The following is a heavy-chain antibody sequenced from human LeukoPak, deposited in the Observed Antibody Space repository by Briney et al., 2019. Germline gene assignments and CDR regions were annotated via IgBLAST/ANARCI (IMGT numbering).Heavy chain of an antibody. V-gene: IGHV3-7*03. CDR1: GFTFSSYW. Sequence: GGSLRLSCAASGFTFSSYWMNWVRQAPGKGLEWVANIKQDGNERYYVDSAKGRFTIPRDNAKNSLYLQMNSLGAEDTAVYYCARGPWTARDYFDYWGHGTLVTVSS. D-gene: IGHD3/OR15-3a*01. CDR2: IKQDGNER. J-gene: IGHJ4*01. CDR3: ARGPWTARDYFDY.